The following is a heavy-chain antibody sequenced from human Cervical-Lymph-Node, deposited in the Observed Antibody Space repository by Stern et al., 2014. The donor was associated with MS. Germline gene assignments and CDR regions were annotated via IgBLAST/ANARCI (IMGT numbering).Heavy chain of an antibody. D-gene: IGHD2-21*01. Sequence: QVQLGQSGAEVKQPGSSVKVSCKTSGGTFSNYAISWVRQAPGQGLEWMGGITPIFDATNYAQKFQGRITSTADESTRTAYMELSSLRSDDTAMYYCARGDSEAPIYYFDYWGQGTLVTVSS. J-gene: IGHJ4*02. CDR1: GGTFSNYA. CDR2: ITPIFDAT. V-gene: IGHV1-69*01. CDR3: ARGDSEAPIYYFDY.